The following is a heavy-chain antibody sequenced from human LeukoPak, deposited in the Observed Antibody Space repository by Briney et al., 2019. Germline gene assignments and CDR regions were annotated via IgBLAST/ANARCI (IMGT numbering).Heavy chain of an antibody. D-gene: IGHD3-22*01. V-gene: IGHV1-46*01. J-gene: IGHJ4*02. CDR2: INPSGGST. CDR3: ARHGDYYDSSGYLYYFDY. CDR1: GYTFTSYY. Sequence: ASVKVSCKASGYTFTSYYMHWVRQAPGQGLEGMGIINPSGGSTSYAQKFQGRVTMTRDTSTSTVYMELSSLRSEDTAVYYCARHGDYYDSSGYLYYFDYWGQGTLVTVSS.